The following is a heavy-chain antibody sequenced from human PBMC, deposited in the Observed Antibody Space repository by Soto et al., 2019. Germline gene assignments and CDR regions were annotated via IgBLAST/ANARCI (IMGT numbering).Heavy chain of an antibody. CDR2: IYPGDSDT. CDR1: GYSFTSYW. Sequence: VESMQISCKGSGYSFTSYWIGWVRQMPGKGLEWMGIIYPGDSDTRYSPSFQGQVTISAAKSISTAYLQWRSLNASDTAMSYCERGMYYDILTDEDRACYTWGQGTMVTVS. J-gene: IGHJ3*02. D-gene: IGHD3-9*01. CDR3: ERGMYYDILTDEDRACYT. V-gene: IGHV5-51*01.